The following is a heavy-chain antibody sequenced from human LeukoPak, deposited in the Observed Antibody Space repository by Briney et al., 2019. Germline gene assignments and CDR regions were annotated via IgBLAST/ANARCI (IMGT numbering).Heavy chain of an antibody. Sequence: GGSLRLSCAASGFSFSNNWMTWVRQAPGKGLEWVASVKKDASERYYVDSVKGRFTISRDNSKNTLYLQMNSLRAEDTAVYYCAMLTGAGAFDISGQGKTVTASP. J-gene: IGHJ3*02. CDR1: GFSFSNNW. CDR2: VKKDASER. D-gene: IGHD3-16*01. CDR3: AMLTGAGAFDI. V-gene: IGHV3-7*01.